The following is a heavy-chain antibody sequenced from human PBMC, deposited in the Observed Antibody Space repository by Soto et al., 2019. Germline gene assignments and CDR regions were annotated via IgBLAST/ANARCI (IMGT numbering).Heavy chain of an antibody. CDR3: ASRELAGGIFWFGP. J-gene: IGHJ5*02. CDR2: IYYSGST. V-gene: IGHV4-59*08. Sequence: QVQLQESGPGLVKPSETLSLTCTVSGGSISSYYWCWIRQPPGKGLEWIGYIYYSGSTNYNPSLKSRLTISVDTSKHQFSLQLRSVAAADTGVYYCASRELAGGIFWFGPWGQGTLVAVSS. D-gene: IGHD6-13*01. CDR1: GGSISSYY.